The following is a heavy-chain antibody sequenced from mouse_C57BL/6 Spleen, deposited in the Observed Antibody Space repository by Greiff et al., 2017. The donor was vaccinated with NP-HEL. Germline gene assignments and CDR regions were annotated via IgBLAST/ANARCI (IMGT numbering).Heavy chain of an antibody. CDR3: AKQDRGDFDY. CDR1: GYTFTSYW. Sequence: QVQLQQPGAELVMPGASVKLSCKASGYTFTSYWMHWVKQRPGQGLEWIGEIDPSDSYTNYNQKFKGKSTLTVDKSSSTAYMQLSSLTSEDSAVYYCAKQDRGDFDYWGQGTTLTVSS. D-gene: IGHD2-14*01. V-gene: IGHV1-69*01. CDR2: IDPSDSYT. J-gene: IGHJ2*01.